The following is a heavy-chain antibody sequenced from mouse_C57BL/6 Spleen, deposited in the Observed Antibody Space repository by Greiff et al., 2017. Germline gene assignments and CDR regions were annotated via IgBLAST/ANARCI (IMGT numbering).Heavy chain of an antibody. CDR1: GYAFTNYL. J-gene: IGHJ1*03. CDR2: INPGCGGT. CDR3: ARSEGYDYWYFDV. V-gene: IGHV1-54*01. Sequence: VQLQESGAELVRPGTSVKVSCKASGYAFTNYLIEWVKQRPGQGLEWIGVINPGCGGTTYNEKFKGKATLTADKSSSTAYMQLSSLTSEDSAGYFCARSEGYDYWYFDVWGTGTTVTVSS. D-gene: IGHD2-2*01.